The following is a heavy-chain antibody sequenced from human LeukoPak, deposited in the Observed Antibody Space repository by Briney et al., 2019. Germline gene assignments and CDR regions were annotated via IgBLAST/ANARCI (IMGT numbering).Heavy chain of an antibody. J-gene: IGHJ6*02. CDR2: ISRNSGAI. CDR3: AKGISVTDYYYGMDV. Sequence: PGRSLRLSCAASAFTFDDYAMHWVRQAPGKGLEWVSGISRNSGAIGYADSVKGRFTISRDNAKNSLFLQMNSLQDEDTALYFCAKGISVTDYYYGMDVWGRGTTVTVSS. V-gene: IGHV3-9*01. D-gene: IGHD2-21*02. CDR1: AFTFDDYA.